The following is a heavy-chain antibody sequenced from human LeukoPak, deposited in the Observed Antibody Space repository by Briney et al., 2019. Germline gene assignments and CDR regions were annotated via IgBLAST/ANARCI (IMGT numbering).Heavy chain of an antibody. CDR2: IRYDGSNK. D-gene: IGHD3-22*01. CDR1: ALTFSSYG. J-gene: IGHJ4*02. CDR3: AKTSPSYDSSGYFHPSIDY. V-gene: IGHV3-30*02. Sequence: GGSLRLSCAASALTFSSYGMHWVRQAPGKGLEWVAFIRYDGSNKYYADSVKGRFTISRDNSKNTLYLQMNSLRAEDTAVYYCAKTSPSYDSSGYFHPSIDYWGQGTLVTVSS.